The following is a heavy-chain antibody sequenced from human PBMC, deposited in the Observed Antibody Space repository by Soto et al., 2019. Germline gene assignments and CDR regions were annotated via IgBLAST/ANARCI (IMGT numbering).Heavy chain of an antibody. CDR3: VRDGVGATTYFGYLDY. V-gene: IGHV3-33*01. D-gene: IGHD1-26*01. J-gene: IGHJ4*02. Sequence: VQLVESGGGAVQPGRSLRLSCAVPGVIFNGYGMHWVRQAAGKGLEWVAVIWDDGSEKYYADSVKGRFTISRDNSRNTLYLQMNSLRAEDTALYYCVRDGVGATTYFGYLDYWGQGTLVTVSS. CDR1: GVIFNGYG. CDR2: IWDDGSEK.